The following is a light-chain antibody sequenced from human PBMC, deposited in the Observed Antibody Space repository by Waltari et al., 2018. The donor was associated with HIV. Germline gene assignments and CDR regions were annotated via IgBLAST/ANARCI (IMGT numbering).Light chain of an antibody. CDR1: SSNIGAGYD. Sequence: QSVLTQPPSVSGAPGQRVTFSCTGSSSNIGAGYDVHWYQQLPGTAPKLLLDGNNNRPSGVPDRFSGSKSGTSASLAITGLQAEDEADYYCQSYDSSLSGSWVFGGGTKLTVL. V-gene: IGLV1-40*01. J-gene: IGLJ3*02. CDR2: GNN. CDR3: QSYDSSLSGSWV.